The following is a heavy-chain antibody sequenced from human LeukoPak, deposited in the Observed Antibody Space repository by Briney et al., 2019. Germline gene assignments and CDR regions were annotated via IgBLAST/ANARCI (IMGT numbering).Heavy chain of an antibody. CDR3: ARGVVVITSYFQY. D-gene: IGHD3-22*01. CDR2: ISYDGSNK. V-gene: IGHV3-30*04. J-gene: IGHJ1*01. CDR1: GFTFSNYA. Sequence: PGGSLRLSCAASGFTFSNYAMHWVRQAPGKGLEWVAVISYDGSNKYYTDSVKGRFTISRDNSNNTLYLQMNSLRAEDTAVYYCARGVVVITSYFQYWGQGEPVTVSS.